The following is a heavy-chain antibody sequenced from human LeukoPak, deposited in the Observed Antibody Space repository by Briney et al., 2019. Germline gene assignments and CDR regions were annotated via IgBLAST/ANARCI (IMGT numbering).Heavy chain of an antibody. V-gene: IGHV3-21*01. Sequence: PGGSLRLSCAASGFTFSSYSMTWVRRAPGKGLEWVSSISSSSSYIYYADSVKGRFTISRDNAKNSLYLQMNSLRAEDTAVYYCARGTRVAANLHTAWGQGTLVTVSS. CDR3: ARGTRVAANLHTA. CDR1: GFTFSSYS. J-gene: IGHJ5*02. D-gene: IGHD2-15*01. CDR2: ISSSSSYI.